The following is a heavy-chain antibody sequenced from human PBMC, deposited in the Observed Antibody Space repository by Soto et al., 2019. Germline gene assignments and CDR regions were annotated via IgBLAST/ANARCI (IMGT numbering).Heavy chain of an antibody. CDR1: SGSISSRSYC. CDR2: LCYSGST. Sequence: SETLSLTCTVSSGSISSRSYCWGWIRQPPGKGLEWIGNLCYSGSTYYNPSLKSRVTISVDTSKNQFSLRLSSVTAADTAVYYCARLSNYEINWFDPRGQGTLVTVSS. V-gene: IGHV4-39*01. D-gene: IGHD4-4*01. CDR3: ARLSNYEINWFDP. J-gene: IGHJ5*02.